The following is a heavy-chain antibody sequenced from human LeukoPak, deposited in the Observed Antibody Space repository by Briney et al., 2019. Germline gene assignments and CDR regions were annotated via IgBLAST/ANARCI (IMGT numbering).Heavy chain of an antibody. J-gene: IGHJ4*02. Sequence: PGGSLRLSCTASGFTFGDYAMSWFRQAPGKGLEWVGFIRSKAYGGTTEYAASVKGRFTISRDDSKSIAYLQMNSLKTEDIAVCYCTRGGDIVVVVAATLDYWGQGTLVTVSS. CDR2: IRSKAYGGTT. CDR3: TRGGDIVVVVAATLDY. CDR1: GFTFGDYA. V-gene: IGHV3-49*03. D-gene: IGHD2-15*01.